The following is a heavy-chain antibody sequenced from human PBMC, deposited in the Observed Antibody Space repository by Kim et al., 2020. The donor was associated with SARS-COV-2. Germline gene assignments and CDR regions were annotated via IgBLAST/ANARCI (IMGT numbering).Heavy chain of an antibody. CDR2: INAANGNT. CDR3: ASGGATVKYYYYGMDV. D-gene: IGHD4-17*01. V-gene: IGHV1-3*01. J-gene: IGHJ6*02. Sequence: ASVKVSCKASGYTFTSYAMHWVRQAPGQRLEWMGWINAANGNTEYSQKFQGRVTITRDTSASTAYMELSSLRSEDTAVFYCASGGATVKYYYYGMDVWGQGTTVTVSS. CDR1: GYTFTSYA.